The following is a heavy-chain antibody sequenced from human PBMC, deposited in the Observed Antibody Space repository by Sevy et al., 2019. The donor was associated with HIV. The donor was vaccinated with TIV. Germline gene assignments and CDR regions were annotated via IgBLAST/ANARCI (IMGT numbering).Heavy chain of an antibody. J-gene: IGHJ4*02. CDR3: ARDAWYSTGWYAGY. CDR1: GFSISPYA. CDR2: MSYDGSTR. Sequence: GGYLRLSCAASGFSISPYAFHWVRQAPGKGLEWVALMSYDGSTRYYADSAKGRFAISKDNSKNTLYLQMNSLRIEDTAIYYCARDAWYSTGWYAGYWGQGTLVTVSS. D-gene: IGHD6-19*01. V-gene: IGHV3-30*09.